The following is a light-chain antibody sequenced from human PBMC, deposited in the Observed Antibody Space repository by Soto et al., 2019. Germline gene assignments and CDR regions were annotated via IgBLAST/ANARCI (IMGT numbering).Light chain of an antibody. CDR3: CSSVASPNWV. Sequence: QSALTQPASVSGSPGQSITISCTGTSSDVGSCNCVSWYQQHPGKAPTLIIYEVNKRPSGVSNRFSGSKSGNTASLTISGLRAGEEADYYCCSSVASPNWVFGGGTKLPVL. J-gene: IGLJ3*02. CDR2: EVN. CDR1: SSDVGSCNC. V-gene: IGLV2-23*02.